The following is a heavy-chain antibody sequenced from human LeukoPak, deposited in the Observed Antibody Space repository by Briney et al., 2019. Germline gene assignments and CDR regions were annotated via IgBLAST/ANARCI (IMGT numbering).Heavy chain of an antibody. D-gene: IGHD2-2*01. Sequence: GGSLRLSCVASGFSFSTYSMTWVRQAPGKGLEWLSYITSVSSTTYYADSVTGRFTISRDKAETSLYLQMNGVRADDTAVYYCARGRHCTSTDCFRDYFDFWGQGALVTVSP. J-gene: IGHJ4*02. V-gene: IGHV3-48*01. CDR1: GFSFSTYS. CDR3: ARGRHCTSTDCFRDYFDF. CDR2: ITSVSSTT.